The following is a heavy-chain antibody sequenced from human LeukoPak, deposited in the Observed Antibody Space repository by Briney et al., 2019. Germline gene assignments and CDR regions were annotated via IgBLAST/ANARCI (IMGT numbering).Heavy chain of an antibody. J-gene: IGHJ4*02. Sequence: GGSLRLSCAASGFTFSSYAMSWVRQAPGRGLEWVSAISGSGGSTYYAGSVKGRFTISRDNSKNTLYLQMNSLRAEDTAVYYCVSPKYSSAWFFDYWGQGTLVTVSS. D-gene: IGHD6-19*01. CDR1: GFTFSSYA. V-gene: IGHV3-23*01. CDR2: ISGSGGST. CDR3: VSPKYSSAWFFDY.